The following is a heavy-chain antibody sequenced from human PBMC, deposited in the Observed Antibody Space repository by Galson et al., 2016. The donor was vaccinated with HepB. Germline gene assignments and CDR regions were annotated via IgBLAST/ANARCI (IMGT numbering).Heavy chain of an antibody. D-gene: IGHD3-10*01. CDR3: VRDRGSATPSYYHGLDG. V-gene: IGHV3-53*01. Sequence: SLRLSCAASGLSVSNNYMSWVRQAPGKGLEWVSVIYSGGTTFYSGSVKGRFIVSKDNSKNTLYLQMNSVRAEDTAIYYCVRDRGSATPSYYHGLDGWGQGTTVTVSS. CDR1: GLSVSNNY. CDR2: IYSGGTT. J-gene: IGHJ6*02.